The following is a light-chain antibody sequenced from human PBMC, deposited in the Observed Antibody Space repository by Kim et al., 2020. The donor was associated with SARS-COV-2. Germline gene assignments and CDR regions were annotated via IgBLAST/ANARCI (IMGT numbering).Light chain of an antibody. CDR2: SAS. J-gene: IGKJ4*01. CDR1: QSVTSSY. Sequence: CPGERATLSCRASQSVTSSYLAWYQHKPGQAPRLLIFSASNRATGIPDRFSGSGSGADFTLTISRLEPEDFAIYYCQQYGSSPLTFGGGTKVDIK. V-gene: IGKV3-20*01. CDR3: QQYGSSPLT.